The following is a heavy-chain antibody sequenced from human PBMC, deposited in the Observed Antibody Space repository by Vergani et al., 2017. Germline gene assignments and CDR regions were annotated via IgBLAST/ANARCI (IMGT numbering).Heavy chain of an antibody. J-gene: IGHJ6*02. D-gene: IGHD3-10*01. V-gene: IGHV4-31*03. CDR3: SRLDTMVRYGMDV. Sequence: QVQLQESGPGLVKPSQTLSLTCTVSGGSISSGGYYWSWIRQHPGKGLEWIGYIYYSGSTYYNPSLKSRVTISVDTSKNQFSLKLSSVTAAGTAVYYCSRLDTMVRYGMDVWGQGTTVTVSS. CDR1: GGSISSGGYY. CDR2: IYYSGST.